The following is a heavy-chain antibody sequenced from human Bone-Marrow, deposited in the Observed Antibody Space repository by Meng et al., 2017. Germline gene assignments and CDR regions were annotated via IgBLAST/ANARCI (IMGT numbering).Heavy chain of an antibody. CDR1: GFTVSSNY. D-gene: IGHD3-10*01. V-gene: IGHV3-66*01. J-gene: IGHJ5*02. CDR3: ARDGILLWFGELSGWFDP. Sequence: GESLKISCAASGFTVSSNYMSWVRQAPGKGLEWVSVIYSGGSTYYADSVKGRFTISRDNSKNTLYLQMNSLRAEDTAVYYCARDGILLWFGELSGWFDPWGQGTLVTVSS. CDR2: IYSGGST.